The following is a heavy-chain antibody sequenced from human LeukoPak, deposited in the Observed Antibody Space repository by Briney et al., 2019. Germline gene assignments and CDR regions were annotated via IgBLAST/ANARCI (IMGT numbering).Heavy chain of an antibody. CDR1: GGSISSVGYS. Sequence: SDTLSLTCAVSGGSISSVGYSWSWIRQPPGKGLEWIGYIYHSGSTYYNPSLKSRVTISVDRSKNQFSLKLSSVTAADTAVYYCARVAAVAGPKQNDAFDIWGQGTMVTVSS. V-gene: IGHV4-30-2*01. J-gene: IGHJ3*02. CDR2: IYHSGST. CDR3: ARVAAVAGPKQNDAFDI. D-gene: IGHD6-19*01.